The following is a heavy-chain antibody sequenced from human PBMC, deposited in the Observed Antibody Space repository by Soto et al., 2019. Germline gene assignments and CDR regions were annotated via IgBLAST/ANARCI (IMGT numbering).Heavy chain of an antibody. Sequence: GESLKISCAASGFTFSDYWMHWVRQTPGKGLVWVSRINGDGRTITYADSVKGRFTISRDNAENTLYLQMDSLRDDDTAVYYCARSLSGKTYDYWSQGTLVTVSS. J-gene: IGHJ4*02. CDR3: ARSLSGKTYDY. V-gene: IGHV3-74*01. CDR1: GFTFSDYW. CDR2: INGDGRTI.